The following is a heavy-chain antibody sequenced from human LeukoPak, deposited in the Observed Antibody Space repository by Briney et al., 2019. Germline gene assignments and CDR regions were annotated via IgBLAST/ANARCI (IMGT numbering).Heavy chain of an antibody. D-gene: IGHD4-17*01. Sequence: GGSLRLSCGVSGFTFSDYYISWILQAPGKGLEWISYISSSGSTIYYADSVKGRLTISRDNSKNTLYLQMNSLRAEDTAVYYCARVVDHDYGDYYLDYWGQGTLVTVSS. CDR2: ISSSGSTI. V-gene: IGHV3-11*01. CDR1: GFTFSDYY. CDR3: ARVVDHDYGDYYLDY. J-gene: IGHJ4*02.